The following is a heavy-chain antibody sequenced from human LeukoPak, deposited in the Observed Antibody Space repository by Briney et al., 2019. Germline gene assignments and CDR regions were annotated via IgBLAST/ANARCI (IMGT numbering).Heavy chain of an antibody. V-gene: IGHV4-34*01. CDR2: NNHSGST. D-gene: IGHD4-17*01. CDR1: GGSFSGYY. Sequence: SETLSLTCAVYGGSFSGYYWSWIRQPPGKGLEWIGENNHSGSTNYNPSLKSRVTISVDTSKNQFSLKLSSVTAADTAVYYCATTESDGDYYFDYWGQGTLVTVSS. CDR3: ATTESDGDYYFDY. J-gene: IGHJ4*02.